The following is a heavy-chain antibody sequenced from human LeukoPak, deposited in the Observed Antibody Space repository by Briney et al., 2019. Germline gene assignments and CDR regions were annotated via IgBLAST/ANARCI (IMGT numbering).Heavy chain of an antibody. CDR1: GFTFSSYS. Sequence: KPGGSLRLSCAASGFTFSSYSMNWVRQAPGKGLEWVSSISSSSSYIYYADSVKGRFTISRDNAKNSLYLQMNSLRAEDTAVYYCARDPPPIVVVPAASNWFNPWGQGTLVTVSS. V-gene: IGHV3-21*01. CDR2: ISSSSSYI. D-gene: IGHD2-2*01. CDR3: ARDPPPIVVVPAASNWFNP. J-gene: IGHJ5*02.